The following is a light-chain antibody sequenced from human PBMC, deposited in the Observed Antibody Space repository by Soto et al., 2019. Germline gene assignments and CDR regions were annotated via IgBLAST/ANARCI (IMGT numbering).Light chain of an antibody. J-gene: IGKJ1*01. CDR2: GAS. Sequence: EIVLTQSPGTLSLSPGERATLSCRASQSVSSSYLAWYQQKPGQAPRLLIYGASSKTTGIPDRFSGSGSGTDFALTISRLEPEDFEVYYCQQYGSSPPWTFGQRNKVEIK. V-gene: IGKV3-20*01. CDR1: QSVSSSY. CDR3: QQYGSSPPWT.